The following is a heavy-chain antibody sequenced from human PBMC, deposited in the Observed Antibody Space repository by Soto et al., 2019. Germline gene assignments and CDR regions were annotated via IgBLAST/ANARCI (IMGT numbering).Heavy chain of an antibody. CDR1: GCTFSNAW. CDR3: TTTPWELLDY. J-gene: IGHJ4*02. D-gene: IGHD1-26*01. V-gene: IGHV3-15*01. CDR2: IKSKTDGGTT. Sequence: GGSLRRSCAASGCTFSNAWRSWVRQAPGKGLEWVGRIKSKTDGGTTDYAAPVKGRFTISRDDSKNTLYLQMNSLKPEDTAVYYCTTTPWELLDYWGQGTRGTVS.